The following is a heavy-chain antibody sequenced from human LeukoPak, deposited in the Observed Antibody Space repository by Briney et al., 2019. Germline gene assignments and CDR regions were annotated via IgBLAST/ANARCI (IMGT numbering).Heavy chain of an antibody. D-gene: IGHD3-22*01. CDR1: GFTFSSYV. J-gene: IGHJ3*02. Sequence: PGRSLRLSCAASGFTFSSYVMHWVRQAPGKGLEWVAVIWYDGSNKYYADSVKGRFTISRDNSKNTLYLRMNSLRAEDTAVYYCAKGGYYDSSGPRAFDIWGQGTMVTVSS. CDR3: AKGGYYDSSGPRAFDI. CDR2: IWYDGSNK. V-gene: IGHV3-33*06.